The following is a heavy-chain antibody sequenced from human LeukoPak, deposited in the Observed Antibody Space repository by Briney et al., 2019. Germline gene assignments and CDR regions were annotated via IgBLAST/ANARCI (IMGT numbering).Heavy chain of an antibody. Sequence: SVKVSCKASGGTFSSYAISWVRQAPGQGLEWMGGIVPIFGTANYAQKFQGRVTITTDESTSTAYMELSSLRSEDTAVYYCARLYDSGWYYFDYWGQGTLVAVSS. V-gene: IGHV1-69*05. CDR2: IVPIFGTA. CDR1: GGTFSSYA. J-gene: IGHJ4*02. D-gene: IGHD6-19*01. CDR3: ARLYDSGWYYFDY.